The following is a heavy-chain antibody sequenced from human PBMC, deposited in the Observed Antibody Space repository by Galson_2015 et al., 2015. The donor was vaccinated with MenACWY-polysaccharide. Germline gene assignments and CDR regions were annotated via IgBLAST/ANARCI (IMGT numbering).Heavy chain of an antibody. CDR3: ARGRRDTAVAAPAAVLLDY. CDR1: GYTFSSYD. CDR2: MNPNNGNT. Sequence: SVKVSCKASGYTFSSYDINWVRQATGQRLEWMGWMNPNNGNTGYAQKFQGRVTMTRNTSISTAYMELSSLTSEDTAVYYCARGRRDTAVAAPAAVLLDYWGQGILVTVSS. J-gene: IGHJ4*02. V-gene: IGHV1-8*01. D-gene: IGHD6-19*01.